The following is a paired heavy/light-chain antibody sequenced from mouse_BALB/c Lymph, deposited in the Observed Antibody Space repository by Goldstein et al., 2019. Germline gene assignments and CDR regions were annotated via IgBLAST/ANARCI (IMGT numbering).Light chain of an antibody. Sequence: QIVLTQSPAIMSASLGEEITLTCSASSSVSYMHWYQQKSGTSPKLLIYSTSNLASGVPSRFSGSGSGTFYSLTISSVEAEDAADYYCHQWSSYRTFGGGTKLEIK. V-gene: IGKV4-80*01. CDR3: HQWSSYRT. J-gene: IGKJ1*01. CDR1: SSVSY. CDR2: STS.
Heavy chain of an antibody. Sequence: EVQLVESGGGLVKPGGSLKLSCAASGFTFSSYAMSWVRQSPEKRLEWVAEISSGGSYTYYPDTVTGRFTISRDNAKNTLYLEMSSLRSEDTAMYYCARVVPHDGSSRNYAMDYWGQGTSVTVSS. D-gene: IGHD1-1*01. CDR3: ARVVPHDGSSRNYAMDY. V-gene: IGHV5-9-4*01. CDR1: GFTFSSYA. J-gene: IGHJ4*01. CDR2: ISSGGSYT.